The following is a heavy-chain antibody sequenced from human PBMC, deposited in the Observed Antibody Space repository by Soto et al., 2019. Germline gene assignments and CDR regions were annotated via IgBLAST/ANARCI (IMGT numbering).Heavy chain of an antibody. J-gene: IGHJ4*02. CDR2: SKNKADSYTT. V-gene: IGHV3-72*01. CDR3: TVWGSGNDFGAA. CDR1: GFTFSDHY. Sequence: EVQLVESGGGLVQPGGSLRLSCAASGFTFSDHYMDWVRQAPGKGLEWVGRSKNKADSYTTEYAASVKGRFTISRDGSKNSRLLQMNSLKPADTAVYYCTVWGSGNDFGAAWGQGILVTVSS. D-gene: IGHD3-10*01.